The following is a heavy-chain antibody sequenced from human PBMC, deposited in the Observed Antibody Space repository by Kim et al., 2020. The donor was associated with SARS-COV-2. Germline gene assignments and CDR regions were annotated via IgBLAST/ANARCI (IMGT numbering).Heavy chain of an antibody. CDR1: GFTFSSYS. CDR2: ISSSSSTI. V-gene: IGHV3-48*02. CDR3: ARDRRPPLSNRYCSSTSCPPDAFDI. Sequence: GGSLRLSCAASGFTFSSYSMNWVRHAPGKGLEWVSYISSSSSTIYYADSVKGRFTISRDNAKNSLYLQMNSLRDEDTAVYYCARDRRPPLSNRYCSSTSCPPDAFDIWGQGTMVTVSS. D-gene: IGHD2-2*01. J-gene: IGHJ3*02.